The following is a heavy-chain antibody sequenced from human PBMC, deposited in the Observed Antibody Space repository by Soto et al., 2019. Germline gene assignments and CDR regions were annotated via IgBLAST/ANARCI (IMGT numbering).Heavy chain of an antibody. V-gene: IGHV6-1*01. D-gene: IGHD2-2*01. J-gene: IGHJ6*02. CDR2: TYYRSKWYN. CDR1: GGSVSGNSDT. CDR3: AKDNVVVPAPPYYYYGMDV. Sequence: SQTLSLTCVISGGSVSGNSDTWNWIRQSPSRGLEWLGRTYYRSKWYNDYAVSVKSRITINPDTSKNQFSLQLNSVTPEDTAVYYCAKDNVVVPAPPYYYYGMDVWGQGTTVTVSS.